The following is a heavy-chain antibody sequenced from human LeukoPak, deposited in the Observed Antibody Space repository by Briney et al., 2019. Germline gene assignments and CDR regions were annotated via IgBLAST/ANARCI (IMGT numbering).Heavy chain of an antibody. CDR2: ISGGGSSA. Sequence: PGGSLRLSCVASGFTFSNYAMSWVRQAPGEGLEWVSGISGGGSSAYYTDSVKGRFTVSRDNSKNIVYLQMTSLRAEDTAVYYCAKSYDILTGFYNRLWFDPWGQGTLVTVSS. D-gene: IGHD3-9*01. CDR3: AKSYDILTGFYNRLWFDP. CDR1: GFTFSNYA. V-gene: IGHV3-23*01. J-gene: IGHJ5*02.